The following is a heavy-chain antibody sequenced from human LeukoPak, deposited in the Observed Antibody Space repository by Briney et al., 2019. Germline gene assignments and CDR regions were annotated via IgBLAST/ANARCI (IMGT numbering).Heavy chain of an antibody. J-gene: IGHJ6*02. D-gene: IGHD6-6*01. CDR1: GFTFSNFY. Sequence: ASVKVSCKASGFTFSNFYMHWVRQAPGQGLEWMGWIKPNSGGTNYAQKFQGRVTMTRDTSINTAYMELSRLRSDDTAVYYCARGGFSRSSEFYYGMDVWGQGTTVIVSS. CDR3: ARGGFSRSSEFYYGMDV. CDR2: IKPNSGGT. V-gene: IGHV1-2*02.